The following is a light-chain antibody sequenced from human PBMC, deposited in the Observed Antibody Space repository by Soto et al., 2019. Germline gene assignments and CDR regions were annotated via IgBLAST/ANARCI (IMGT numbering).Light chain of an antibody. CDR3: CSYAGSV. CDR2: EGS. J-gene: IGLJ3*02. CDR1: SSDVGSYNL. V-gene: IGLV2-23*01. Sequence: QSVLTQPASVSGSPGQSITISCTGTSSDVGSYNLVSWYQQHPGKAPKLMIYEGSKRPSGVSNRFSGSKSGNTASLTISGLQAEDEADYYCCSYAGSVFGGGTKRTGL.